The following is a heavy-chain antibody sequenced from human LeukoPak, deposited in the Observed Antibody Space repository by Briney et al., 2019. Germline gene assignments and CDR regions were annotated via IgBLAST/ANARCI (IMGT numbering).Heavy chain of an antibody. J-gene: IGHJ4*02. CDR1: GGSISSYY. CDR2: IYTSGST. V-gene: IGHV4-4*07. Sequence: SETLSLTRTVSGGSISSYYWSWIRQPAGKGLEWIGRIYTSGSTNYNPSLKSRVTMSVDTSKNQFSLKLSSVTAADTAVYYCARDGWGILTGYYRGPLDYWGQGTLVTVSS. D-gene: IGHD3-9*01. CDR3: ARDGWGILTGYYRGPLDY.